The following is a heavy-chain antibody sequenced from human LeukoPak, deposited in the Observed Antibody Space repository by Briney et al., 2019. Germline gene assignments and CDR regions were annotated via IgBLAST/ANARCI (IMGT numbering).Heavy chain of an antibody. CDR1: GFTFSSYE. CDR2: ISGSGGSI. D-gene: IGHD2-8*01. V-gene: IGHV3-48*03. Sequence: PGGSLRLSCAASGFTFSSYEMNWVRQAPGKGLEWVSYISGSGGSIYNADSVKGRLTISRDNAKNSLYLQMHSLRAEDTAVYYCAREDTGVAFDIWGQGTTVTV. J-gene: IGHJ3*02. CDR3: AREDTGVAFDI.